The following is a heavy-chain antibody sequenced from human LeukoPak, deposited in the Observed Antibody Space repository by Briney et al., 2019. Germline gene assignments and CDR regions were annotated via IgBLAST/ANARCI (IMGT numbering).Heavy chain of an antibody. CDR3: ARDKYNCGGDCYSKEPDNWFDP. V-gene: IGHV1-46*01. D-gene: IGHD2-21*02. CDR2: INPSGGST. CDR1: GYNFAGYY. Sequence: ASVKVSCKGSGYNFAGYYIHWVRQAPGQGLEWLGIINPSGGSTVNAQKFQGRVTMTRDMSTSTVYMELSSLRSDDTAVYYCARDKYNCGGDCYSKEPDNWFDPWGQGTLVTVSS. J-gene: IGHJ5*02.